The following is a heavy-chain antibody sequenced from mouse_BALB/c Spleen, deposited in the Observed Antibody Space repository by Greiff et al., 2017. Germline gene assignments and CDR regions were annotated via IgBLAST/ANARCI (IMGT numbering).Heavy chain of an antibody. D-gene: IGHD1-1*01. J-gene: IGHJ2*01. CDR2: IDPSDSYT. V-gene: IGHV1-69*02. CDR1: GYTFTSYW. CDR3: ARGYGSTPSPFYFDY. Sequence: QVQLQQPGAELVKPGASVKLSCKASGYTFTSYWMHWVKQSPGQGLEWIGEIDPSDSYTNYNQKFKGKATLTVDKSSSTAYMQLSSLTSEDSAVYYCARGYGSTPSPFYFDYWGQGTTLTVSS.